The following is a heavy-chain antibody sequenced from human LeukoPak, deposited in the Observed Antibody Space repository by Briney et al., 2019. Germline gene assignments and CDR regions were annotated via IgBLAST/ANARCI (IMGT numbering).Heavy chain of an antibody. J-gene: IGHJ4*02. CDR3: ARGPPDAGDF. CDR1: GFTFSSYS. Sequence: PGGSLRLSCAASGFTFSSYSMNWVRQAPGKGLEWVSYISSSSSTIYYADSVKGRFTISRDNAKNSLYLQMNSLRAEDTAVYYCARGPPDAGDFWGQGALITVSS. D-gene: IGHD2-8*01. V-gene: IGHV3-48*01. CDR2: ISSSSSTI.